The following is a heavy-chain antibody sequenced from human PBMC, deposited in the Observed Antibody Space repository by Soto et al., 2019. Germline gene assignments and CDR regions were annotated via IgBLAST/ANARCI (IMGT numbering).Heavy chain of an antibody. Sequence: QVQLVQSGAEVKKPGSSVKVSCKASGGTFSSYAISWVRQAPGQGLEWMGGIIPIFGTANYAQKFQGRVTITADEATSTAYMELSSLRSEDTAVYYCARDRGRSSGWYVYYGMDVWGQGTTVTVSS. V-gene: IGHV1-69*12. CDR3: ARDRGRSSGWYVYYGMDV. J-gene: IGHJ6*02. D-gene: IGHD6-19*01. CDR2: IIPIFGTA. CDR1: GGTFSSYA.